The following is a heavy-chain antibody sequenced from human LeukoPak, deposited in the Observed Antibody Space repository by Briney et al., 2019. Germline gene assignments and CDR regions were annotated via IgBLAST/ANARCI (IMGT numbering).Heavy chain of an antibody. J-gene: IGHJ4*02. Sequence: PGGSLRLSCAASGFTFSNYWMSWVRQAPGKGLEWVANIKQDGSEKYYVDSVKGRFTISRDNAKNSLYLQMNSPRAEDTAVYYCARAFYDYVWGSYRYGGLDYWGQGTLVTVSS. CDR3: ARAFYDYVWGSYRYGGLDY. V-gene: IGHV3-7*01. CDR2: IKQDGSEK. D-gene: IGHD3-16*02. CDR1: GFTFSNYW.